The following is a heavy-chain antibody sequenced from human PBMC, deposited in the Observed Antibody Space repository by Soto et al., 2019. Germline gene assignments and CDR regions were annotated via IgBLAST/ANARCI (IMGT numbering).Heavy chain of an antibody. Sequence: PSETLSLTCAVYGGSFSGYYWSWIRQPPGKGLEWIGEINHSGSTNYNPSIKSRITITVDTSKNQFSLKLISVTAADTAVYYCARFSRQGYYYYYMDVWGKGTTVTVSS. CDR1: GGSFSGYY. J-gene: IGHJ6*03. V-gene: IGHV4-34*01. CDR3: ARFSRQGYYYYYMDV. CDR2: INHSGST.